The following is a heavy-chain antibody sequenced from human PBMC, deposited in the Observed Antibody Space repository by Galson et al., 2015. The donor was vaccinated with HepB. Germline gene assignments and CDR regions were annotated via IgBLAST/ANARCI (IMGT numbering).Heavy chain of an antibody. CDR1: SGPINTYY. J-gene: IGHJ4*02. CDR3: AREGPSGIDDH. V-gene: IGHV4-59*01. D-gene: IGHD6-13*01. Sequence: ETLSLTCSVSSGPINTYYWSWLRQTPGKGLEWIGSMFHSGSSSYNPSLKSRVSMPLESSKNQFSLKLKSVTAADTAVYYCAREGPSGIDDHWGQGTLVTVSS. CDR2: MFHSGSS.